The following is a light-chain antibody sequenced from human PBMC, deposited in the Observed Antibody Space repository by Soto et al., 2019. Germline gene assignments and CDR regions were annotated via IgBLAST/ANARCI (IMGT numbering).Light chain of an antibody. J-gene: IGKJ3*01. CDR2: GAA. V-gene: IGKV1-39*01. CDR1: QNIRNY. Sequence: DIQMTQSPSSLSASVGDRVAITCRASQNIRNYLNWYQQKPGKAPRVLIYGAASLQSGVPSRFSGSGSGTNFSLTISSLQPEDIATYYCQQRHNLPHTLGPGTKVDIK. CDR3: QQRHNLPHT.